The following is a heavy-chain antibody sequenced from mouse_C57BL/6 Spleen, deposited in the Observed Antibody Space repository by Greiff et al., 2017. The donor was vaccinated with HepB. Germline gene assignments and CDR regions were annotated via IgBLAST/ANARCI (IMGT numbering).Heavy chain of an antibody. D-gene: IGHD1-1*01. J-gene: IGHJ4*01. V-gene: IGHV5-17*01. CDR3: ARTTTVVVPYAMDY. CDR1: GFTFSDYG. Sequence: EVHLVVSGGGLVKPGGSLKLSCAASGFTFSDYGMHWVRQAPEKGLEWVAYISSGSSTIYYADTVKGRFTISRDNAKNTLFLQMTSLRSEDTAMYYCARTTTVVVPYAMDYWGQGTSVTVSS. CDR2: ISSGSSTI.